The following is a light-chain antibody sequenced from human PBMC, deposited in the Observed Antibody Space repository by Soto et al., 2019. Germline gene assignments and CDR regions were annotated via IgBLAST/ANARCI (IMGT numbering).Light chain of an antibody. CDR1: SSDVGAYNH. Sequence: QSVLTQPPSASGSPGQSVTISCTGTSSDVGAYNHVSWYQQRPGKAPQLMIYDVTKRPSGVPDRFSGSKSGNTASLTVSGLQADDEGDYSCISYAGSNTPFYVFGTGTKVTVL. V-gene: IGLV2-8*01. CDR3: ISYAGSNTPFYV. J-gene: IGLJ1*01. CDR2: DVT.